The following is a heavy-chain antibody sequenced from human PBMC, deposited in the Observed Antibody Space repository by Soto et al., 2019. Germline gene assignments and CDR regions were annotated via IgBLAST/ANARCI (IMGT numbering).Heavy chain of an antibody. J-gene: IGHJ6*02. V-gene: IGHV1-69*13. CDR1: GGTFSSFT. Sequence: GASVKVSCKASGGTFSSFTISWVRQAPGQGLEWMGGIIPIYGTANYAQKFQGRGTITADASTRTAYMEMSSLRSEDTAVYYCAKDRRADWASYYCYAMDVWGQGTTVTVSS. D-gene: IGHD2-21*01. CDR2: IIPIYGTA. CDR3: AKDRRADWASYYCYAMDV.